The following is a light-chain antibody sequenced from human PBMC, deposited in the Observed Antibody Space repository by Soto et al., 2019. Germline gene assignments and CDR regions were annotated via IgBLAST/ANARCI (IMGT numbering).Light chain of an antibody. J-gene: IGKJ5*01. CDR2: ATS. V-gene: IGKV1-39*01. CDR1: RTIDNY. CDR3: QQSYNTPIT. Sequence: IQMTQSPSSLSASLGCRVTITCRASRTIDNYLNWYQQKPGRAPELLVYATSSLQSGVPSRFTGGGSGTHFNLTISGLQTEDFATYFCQQSYNTPITFGQGTRLEIK.